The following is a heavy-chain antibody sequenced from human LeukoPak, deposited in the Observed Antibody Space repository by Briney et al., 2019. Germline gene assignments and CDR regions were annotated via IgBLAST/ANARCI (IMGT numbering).Heavy chain of an antibody. Sequence: KPSETLSLTCTVSGGSISSYYWSWIRQPPGKGLEWIGYIYYSGSTNYNPSLKSRVTISVDTSKDQFSLKLSSVTAADTAVYYCARHRNHYDGVAPNWFDPWGQGTLVTVSS. CDR3: ARHRNHYDGVAPNWFDP. CDR1: GGSISSYY. D-gene: IGHD1-14*01. V-gene: IGHV4-59*01. J-gene: IGHJ5*02. CDR2: IYYSGST.